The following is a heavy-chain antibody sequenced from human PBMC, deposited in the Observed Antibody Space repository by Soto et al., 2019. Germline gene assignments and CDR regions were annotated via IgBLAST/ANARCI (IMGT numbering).Heavy chain of an antibody. CDR2: IWYDGSNK. Sequence: QVQLVESGGGVVQPGRSLRLSCAASGFTFSSYGMHWVRQAPGKGLEWVAVIWYDGSNKYYADSVKGRFTISRDNSKNTLYLQMNSLSAEDTAVYYCARGGYDSSGYDAFDIWGQGTMVTVSS. J-gene: IGHJ3*02. CDR1: GFTFSSYG. CDR3: ARGGYDSSGYDAFDI. V-gene: IGHV3-33*01. D-gene: IGHD3-22*01.